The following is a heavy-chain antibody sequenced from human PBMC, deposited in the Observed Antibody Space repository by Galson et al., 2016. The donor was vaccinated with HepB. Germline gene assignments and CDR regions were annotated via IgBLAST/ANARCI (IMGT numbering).Heavy chain of an antibody. V-gene: IGHV6-1*01. J-gene: IGHJ4*02. CDR2: TYYRSKWYF. CDR3: ARDRASWDGQHSGNFDY. D-gene: IGHD3-10*01. CDR1: GDSVSSIDAA. Sequence: CAISGDSVSSIDAAWNWIRQSPSRGLEWLGRTYYRSKWYFDCAVSVKGRMTINPDTSKNQLSLHLNSMTPEDTAVYYCARDRASWDGQHSGNFDYWGQGTLVTVSS.